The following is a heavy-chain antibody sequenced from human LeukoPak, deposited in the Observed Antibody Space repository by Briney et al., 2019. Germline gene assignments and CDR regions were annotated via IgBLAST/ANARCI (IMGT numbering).Heavy chain of an antibody. D-gene: IGHD2-2*01. CDR1: GFTLSSYA. CDR2: ISDDGSNK. V-gene: IGHV3-30-3*01. J-gene: IGHJ6*03. CDR3: ARGQVVVPAARKHYYYYYMDV. Sequence: PGGSLRLSCAASGFTLSSYAMHWVRQAPGKGLEWVAVISDDGSNKYYADSVKGRFTISRDNSKNTQYLQMNSLRTEDTAVYYCARGQVVVPAARKHYYYYYMDVWGKGTTVTVSS.